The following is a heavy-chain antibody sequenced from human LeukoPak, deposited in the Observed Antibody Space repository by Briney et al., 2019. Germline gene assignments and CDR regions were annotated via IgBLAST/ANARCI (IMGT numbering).Heavy chain of an antibody. CDR3: AKDPGRSYCSSTSCYTYYYYGMDV. CDR2: ISGSGGST. V-gene: IGHV3-23*01. CDR1: GFTFSSYA. J-gene: IGHJ6*02. D-gene: IGHD2-2*02. Sequence: GGSLRLSCAASGFTFSSYAMSWVRQAPGKGLEWVSAISGSGGSTYYADSVKGRFTIPRDNSKNTLYLQMNSLRAEDTAVYYCAKDPGRSYCSSTSCYTYYYYGMDVWGQGTTVTVSS.